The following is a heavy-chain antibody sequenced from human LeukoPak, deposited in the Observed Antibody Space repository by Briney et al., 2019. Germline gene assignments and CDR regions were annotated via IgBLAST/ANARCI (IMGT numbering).Heavy chain of an antibody. CDR3: ARARTVRLLRYFDWLSEVEYAFDI. J-gene: IGHJ3*02. V-gene: IGHV3-7*01. CDR1: GFTFSSYW. CDR2: IKQDGSEK. D-gene: IGHD3-9*01. Sequence: GGSLRLSCAASGFTFSSYWMSWVRQAPGKGLEWVANIKQDGSEKYYVDSVKGRFTISRDNAKNSLYLQMNSLRAEDTAVYYCARARTVRLLRYFDWLSEVEYAFDIWGQGTMVTVSS.